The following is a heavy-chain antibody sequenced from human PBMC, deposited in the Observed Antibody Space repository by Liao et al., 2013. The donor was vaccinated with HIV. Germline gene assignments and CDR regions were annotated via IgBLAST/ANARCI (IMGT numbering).Heavy chain of an antibody. CDR1: GGSISGHY. Sequence: QVQLQESGPGLVKPSETLSLTCTVSGGSISGHYWSWIRQPAGKGLEWIGRIYTSGSTNYSPSLKSRVTISADTSKNQFSLRLSSVTAADTAVYYCARVYSGTFEYYYHYYMDVWAKGTDVTVSS. CDR3: ARVYSGTFEYYYHYYMDV. CDR2: IYTSGST. D-gene: IGHD1-26*01. V-gene: IGHV4-4*07. J-gene: IGHJ6*03.